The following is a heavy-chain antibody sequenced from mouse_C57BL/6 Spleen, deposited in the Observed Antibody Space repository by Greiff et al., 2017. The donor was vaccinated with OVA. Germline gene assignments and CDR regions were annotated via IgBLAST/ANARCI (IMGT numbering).Heavy chain of an antibody. CDR1: GYTFTDYE. D-gene: IGHD4-1*01. CDR2: IDPETGGT. V-gene: IGHV1-15*01. Sequence: QVQLQQSGAELVRPGASVTLSCKASGYTFTDYEMYWVKQTPVHGLEWIGAIDPETGGTAYNQKFKGKAILTADKSSSTAYMELRSLTSEDSAVYYCTQLTGTYYFDYWGQGTTLTVSS. CDR3: TQLTGTYYFDY. J-gene: IGHJ2*01.